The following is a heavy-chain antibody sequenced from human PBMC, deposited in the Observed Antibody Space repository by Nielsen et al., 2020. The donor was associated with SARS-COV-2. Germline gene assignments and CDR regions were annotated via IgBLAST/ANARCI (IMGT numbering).Heavy chain of an antibody. CDR1: GFTFSPYA. D-gene: IGHD1-26*01. Sequence: GGSLRLSCAVSGFTFSPYAMHWVRQAPGKGLEWVAVISYDGRNQYYTDSVKGRFTISRDNSKNLLYLQMNSLSPDDRALYYCARDREGTYSGQDFWGQGTLVAVSS. CDR3: ARDREGTYSGQDF. CDR2: ISYDGRNQ. J-gene: IGHJ4*02. V-gene: IGHV3-30*04.